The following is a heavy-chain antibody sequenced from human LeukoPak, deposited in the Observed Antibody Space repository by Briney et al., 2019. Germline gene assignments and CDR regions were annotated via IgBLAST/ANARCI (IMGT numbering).Heavy chain of an antibody. Sequence: GGSLTLSCTASGFTFGDYAMSWIRQAPGKGLEWVGLIRSKAYGETPDYAASVKGRFTISRDDSKAIAYLQMNSLKTEDTAVYHCTRDRGAYNLYDYWGQGTLVTVSS. D-gene: IGHD1-1*01. CDR1: GFTFGDYA. J-gene: IGHJ4*02. CDR3: TRDRGAYNLYDY. CDR2: IRSKAYGETP. V-gene: IGHV3-49*03.